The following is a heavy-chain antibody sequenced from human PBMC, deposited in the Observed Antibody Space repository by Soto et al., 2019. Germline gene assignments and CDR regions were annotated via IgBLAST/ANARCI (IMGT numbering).Heavy chain of an antibody. D-gene: IGHD6-19*01. J-gene: IGHJ4*02. CDR2: ISWNSGSI. CDR1: GFTFDDYA. V-gene: IGHV3-9*01. CDR3: AKDPKRAYSSGSTGFDY. Sequence: EVQLVESGGGLVQPGRSLRLSCAASGFTFDDYAMHWVRQAPGKGLEWVSGISWNSGSIGYADSVKGRFTISRDNAKNSLYLQMNRLRAEDTALYYCAKDPKRAYSSGSTGFDYWGQGTLVTVSS.